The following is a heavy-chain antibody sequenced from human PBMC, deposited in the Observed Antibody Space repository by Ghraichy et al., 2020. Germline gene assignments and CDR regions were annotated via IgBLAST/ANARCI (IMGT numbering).Heavy chain of an antibody. D-gene: IGHD2-8*02. CDR1: GGSINTLY. CDR2: IYYGGNT. V-gene: IGHV4-59*01. J-gene: IGHJ4*02. CDR3: ARSRRGPQGRGVLVVIPYFEN. Sequence: SETLSLTCTVSGGSINTLYWSWIRQPPGKGLEWIGYIYYGGNTVYNPSLKSRVTISADTSKNQFSLKLTSVTAADTAVYYCARSRRGPQGRGVLVVIPYFENSGPGSRVSVSS.